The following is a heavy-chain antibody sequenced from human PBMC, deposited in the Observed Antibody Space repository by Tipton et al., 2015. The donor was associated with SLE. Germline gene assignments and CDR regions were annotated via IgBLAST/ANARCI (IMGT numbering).Heavy chain of an antibody. CDR2: IYTSGST. D-gene: IGHD3-3*01. Sequence: TLSLTCTVSGGSISSGSYYWSWTRQPAGKGLEWIGRIYTSGSTNYNPSLKSRVTISVDTSKNQFSLKLSSVTAADTAVYYCARHQSFRGGSYDFWSGLYHFDFWGRGTLVTVSS. V-gene: IGHV4-61*02. J-gene: IGHJ4*02. CDR1: GGSISSGSYY. CDR3: ARHQSFRGGSYDFWSGLYHFDF.